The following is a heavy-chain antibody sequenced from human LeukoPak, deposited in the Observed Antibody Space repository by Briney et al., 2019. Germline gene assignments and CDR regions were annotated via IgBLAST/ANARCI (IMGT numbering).Heavy chain of an antibody. CDR2: IYYSGST. CDR3: ARDSGATDC. D-gene: IGHD1-26*01. V-gene: IGHV4-61*01. J-gene: IGHJ4*02. CDR1: GGSVSSGSYY. Sequence: SETLSLTCTVSGGSVSSGSYYWSWIRQPPGKGLEWIGYIYYSGSTNYNPSLKSRVTISVDTSKNQFSLKLSSVTAADTAVYYCARDSGATDCWGQGTLVTVSS.